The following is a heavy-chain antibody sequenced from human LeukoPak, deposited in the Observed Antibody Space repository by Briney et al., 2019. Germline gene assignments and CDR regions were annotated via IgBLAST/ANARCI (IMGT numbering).Heavy chain of an antibody. V-gene: IGHV1-69*04. D-gene: IGHD3-9*01. J-gene: IGHJ4*02. CDR2: IIPILGIA. CDR1: GGTFSSYA. CDR3: ARVGDLRYFDWSQLYYFDY. Sequence: SVKVSCKASGGTFSSYAISWVRQAPGQGLEWMGRIIPILGIANYAQKFQSRVTITADKSTSTAYMELSSLRSEDTAVYYCARVGDLRYFDWSQLYYFDYWGQGTLVTVSS.